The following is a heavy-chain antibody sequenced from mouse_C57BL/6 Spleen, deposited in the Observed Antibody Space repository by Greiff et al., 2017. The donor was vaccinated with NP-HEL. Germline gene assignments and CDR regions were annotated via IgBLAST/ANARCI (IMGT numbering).Heavy chain of an antibody. V-gene: IGHV1-82*01. J-gene: IGHJ2*01. Sequence: VQLQQSGPELVKPGASVKISCKASGYAFSSSWMNWVKQRPGKGLEWIGRIYPGDGDTNYNGKFKGKATLTADKSSSTAYMQLSSLTSEDSAVYFCARSRGTGTSYFDYWGQGTTLTVSS. CDR3: ARSRGTGTSYFDY. CDR1: GYAFSSSW. CDR2: IYPGDGDT. D-gene: IGHD4-1*01.